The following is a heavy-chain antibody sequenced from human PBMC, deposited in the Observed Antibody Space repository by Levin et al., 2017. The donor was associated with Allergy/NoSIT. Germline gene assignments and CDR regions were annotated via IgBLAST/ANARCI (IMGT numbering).Heavy chain of an antibody. CDR2: ITRASTYT. V-gene: IGHV3-11*05. Sequence: AGGSLRLSCAASGFTFSDYLMSWVRQAPGKGLEWVSSITRASTYTTYADSVRGRFTISRDNANHSLFLQMNSLRGDDTAVYYRARGRHFGSGSPLGYWGQGVVVTVSS. CDR1: GFTFSDYL. J-gene: IGHJ4*02. D-gene: IGHD3-10*01. CDR3: ARGRHFGSGSPLGY.